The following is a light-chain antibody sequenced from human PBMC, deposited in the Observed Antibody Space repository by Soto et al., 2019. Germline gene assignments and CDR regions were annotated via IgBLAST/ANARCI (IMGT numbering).Light chain of an antibody. J-gene: IGKJ4*01. Sequence: EIVLTQSPGTLSLSPGERATLSCRASQSVGGSSLAWYQQRPGQAPRLLIYDTSNRATGIPDRFSGSGSGTDFTLTISRLEPEDFAVYYCQQRSNWPLTFGGGTKVDIK. CDR2: DTS. V-gene: IGKV3D-20*02. CDR3: QQRSNWPLT. CDR1: QSVGGSS.